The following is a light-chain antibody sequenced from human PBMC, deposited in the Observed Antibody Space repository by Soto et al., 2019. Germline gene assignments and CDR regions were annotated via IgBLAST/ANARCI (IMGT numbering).Light chain of an antibody. CDR1: QSVRSSY. V-gene: IGKV3-20*01. CDR2: GAS. Sequence: EIVLTQSPGTLSLSPGGRATLSCRASQSVRSSYLAWHQQRPGQAPRLLIFGASFRATGIPDRFSGSGSGTDFTLTISRLEPEDFAVYYCQHYGSPLTFGGGTKVEIK. J-gene: IGKJ4*01. CDR3: QHYGSPLT.